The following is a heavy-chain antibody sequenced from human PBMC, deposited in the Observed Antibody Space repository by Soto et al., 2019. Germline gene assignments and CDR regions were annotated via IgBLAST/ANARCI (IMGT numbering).Heavy chain of an antibody. J-gene: IGHJ6*02. Sequence: ASVKVSCKASGYTFTSYGISWVRQAPGQGLEWMGWISAYNGNTNYAQKLQGRVTMTTDTSTGTAYMELRSLRSDDTAVYYCARDYRTLRYFDWLLLYGMDVWGQGTTVTVSS. CDR3: ARDYRTLRYFDWLLLYGMDV. D-gene: IGHD3-9*01. CDR1: GYTFTSYG. V-gene: IGHV1-18*01. CDR2: ISAYNGNT.